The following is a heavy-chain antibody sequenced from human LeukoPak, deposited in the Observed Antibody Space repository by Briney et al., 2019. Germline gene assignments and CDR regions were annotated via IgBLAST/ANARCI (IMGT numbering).Heavy chain of an antibody. J-gene: IGHJ4*02. CDR1: GGTFISYA. CDR3: ARDLVMSGTTGDLGY. Sequence: ASVKVSCKASGGTFISYAISWVRQAPGQGLEGRGRIIPIFGTSLYAQKFQGRVTITTDESTSTAYMEVSSLRSEDTAVYYCARDLVMSGTTGDLGYWGQGTLVTVSS. CDR2: IIPIFGTS. D-gene: IGHD1-7*01. V-gene: IGHV1-69*05.